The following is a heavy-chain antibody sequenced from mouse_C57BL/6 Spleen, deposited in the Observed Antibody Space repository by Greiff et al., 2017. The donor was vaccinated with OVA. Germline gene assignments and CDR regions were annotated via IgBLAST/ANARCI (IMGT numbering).Heavy chain of an antibody. CDR2: IYPGDGDT. CDR1: GYAFSSSW. J-gene: IGHJ3*01. V-gene: IGHV1-82*01. CDR3: ARGYLSY. Sequence: QVQLQQSGPELVKPGASVKISCKASGYAFSSSWMNWVKQRPGKGLEWIGRIYPGDGDTNYNGKFKGKATLTADKSSSTAYMQLSSLTSEDSVVYFCARGYLSYWGQGTLVTVSA. D-gene: IGHD6-2*01.